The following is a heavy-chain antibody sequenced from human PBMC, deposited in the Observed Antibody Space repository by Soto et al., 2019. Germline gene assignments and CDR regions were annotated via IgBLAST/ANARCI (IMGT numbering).Heavy chain of an antibody. D-gene: IGHD7-27*01. Sequence: QVQLVQSGAEVKKPGASVKVSCKASGYTFTSYDINWVRQATGQGLEWMGWMNPNSGNTGYAQKFQGRVTMTRNTSXSTAYIELSSLRSEDTAVYYCARKWGSYCYYGMDVWGQGPTVTVSS. J-gene: IGHJ6*02. CDR1: GYTFTSYD. CDR2: MNPNSGNT. CDR3: ARKWGSYCYYGMDV. V-gene: IGHV1-8*01.